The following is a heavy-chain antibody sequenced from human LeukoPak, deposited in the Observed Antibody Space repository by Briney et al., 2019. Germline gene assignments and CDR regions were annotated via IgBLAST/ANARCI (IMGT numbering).Heavy chain of an antibody. CDR3: AREVEVVPATMGAYYYYYMDV. J-gene: IGHJ6*03. V-gene: IGHV3-74*01. D-gene: IGHD2-2*01. CDR2: INSDGRRT. CDR1: GFTISNHW. Sequence: GGSLRLSCAASGFTISNHWMHWVRQAPGKGLVWVSRINSDGRRTSYADSVKGRFTISRDNAKNTLYLQMNSLRPDDTAVYYCAREVEVVPATMGAYYYYYMDVWGKGTMVTVSS.